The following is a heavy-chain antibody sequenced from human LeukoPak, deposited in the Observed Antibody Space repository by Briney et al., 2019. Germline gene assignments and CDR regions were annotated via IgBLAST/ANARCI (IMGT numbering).Heavy chain of an antibody. V-gene: IGHV3-48*03. CDR3: ARLTLTNNRSDYFDY. Sequence: PGGSLRLSCTASGFTFNNYEMNWVRQAPGKGLEWISYISISGSTKYYTDSVKGRFTISRDNAKNSLYLQMNSLRGEDTAVYYCARLTLTNNRSDYFDYWGQGTLVTVSS. CDR2: ISISGSTK. J-gene: IGHJ4*02. CDR1: GFTFNNYE. D-gene: IGHD1-1*01.